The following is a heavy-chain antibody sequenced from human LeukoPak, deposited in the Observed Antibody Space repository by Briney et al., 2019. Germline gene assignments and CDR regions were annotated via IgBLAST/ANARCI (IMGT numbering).Heavy chain of an antibody. Sequence: SVEVSCKASGGTFSSYAISWVRQAPGQGLEWMGGIIPIFGTANYAQKFQGRVTITTDESTSTAYMELSSLRSEDTAVYYCARSDDSSGYYSYWGQGTLVTVSS. V-gene: IGHV1-69*05. J-gene: IGHJ4*02. CDR1: GGTFSSYA. D-gene: IGHD3-22*01. CDR2: IIPIFGTA. CDR3: ARSDDSSGYYSY.